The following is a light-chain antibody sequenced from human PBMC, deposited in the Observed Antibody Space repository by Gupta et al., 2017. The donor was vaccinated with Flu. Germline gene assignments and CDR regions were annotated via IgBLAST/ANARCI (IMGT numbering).Light chain of an antibody. CDR1: QSITSW. V-gene: IGKV1-5*03. CDR3: QQYSSYST. Sequence: DIQMTQSPSTLSASVGDSVTITCRASQSITSWLAWYQQKPGKVPKLLIYQAPTLGSGVPSRFSGSGSGTEFTLTITSLQPDDFATYYCQQYSSYSTFGQGTKVE. CDR2: QAP. J-gene: IGKJ1*01.